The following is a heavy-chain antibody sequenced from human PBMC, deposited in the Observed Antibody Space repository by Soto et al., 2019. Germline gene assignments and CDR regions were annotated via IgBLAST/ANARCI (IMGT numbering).Heavy chain of an antibody. V-gene: IGHV1-69*13. J-gene: IGHJ6*02. CDR3: ARATYSSSHRANYYYYGMDV. CDR1: GGTFSSYA. CDR2: IIPIFGTA. D-gene: IGHD6-6*01. Sequence: SVEVSCKACGGTFSSYAISWVRPAPGQGLEWMGGIIPIFGTANYAQKFQGRVTITADESTSTAYMELSSLRSEDTAVYYCARATYSSSHRANYYYYGMDVWGQGTTVTVSS.